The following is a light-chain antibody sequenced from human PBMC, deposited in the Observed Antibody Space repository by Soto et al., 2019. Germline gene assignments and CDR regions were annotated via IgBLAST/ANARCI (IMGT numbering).Light chain of an antibody. CDR1: QSVSSK. Sequence: EIVMTQSPATLSVSPGERATLSCRASQSVSSKLAWFQQKPGQAPSLLIYGVSTRATGVPVMFSGSGSGTEFTLTINSLKSEEFSVYYCQQYNNWPHTFGQGTKLEIK. V-gene: IGKV3-15*01. CDR2: GVS. CDR3: QQYNNWPHT. J-gene: IGKJ2*01.